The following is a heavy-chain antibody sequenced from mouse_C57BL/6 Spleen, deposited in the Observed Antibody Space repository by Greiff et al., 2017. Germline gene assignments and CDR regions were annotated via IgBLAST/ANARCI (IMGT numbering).Heavy chain of an antibody. V-gene: IGHV1-80*01. CDR1: GYAFSSYW. D-gene: IGHD2-1*01. CDR2: IYPGDGDT. J-gene: IGHJ2*01. CDR3: ARGDYGSYFDY. Sequence: VQLHQSGAELVKPGASVKISCKASGYAFSSYWMNWVKQRPGKGLEWIGQIYPGDGDTNYNGKFKGKATLTADKSSSTAYMQLSSLTSEDSAVYFCARGDYGSYFDYWGQGTTLTVSS.